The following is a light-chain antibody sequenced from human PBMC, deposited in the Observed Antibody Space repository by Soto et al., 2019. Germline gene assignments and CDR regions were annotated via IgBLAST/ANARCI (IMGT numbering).Light chain of an antibody. CDR2: GAS. CDR3: QQYNIWPLLIT. CDR1: QTVTTN. J-gene: IGKJ5*01. Sequence: EIMMTQSPATLSVSPGERASLSCRASQTVTTNLAWYQQKPGQAPRLLIYGASTRATGVPARFSGSGSGTEFTLPISSLQSEDFALFYWQQYNIWPLLITFGQGTRLE. V-gene: IGKV3-15*01.